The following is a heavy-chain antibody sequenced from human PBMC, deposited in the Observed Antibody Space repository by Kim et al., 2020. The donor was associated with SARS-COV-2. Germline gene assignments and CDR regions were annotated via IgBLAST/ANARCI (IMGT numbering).Heavy chain of an antibody. D-gene: IGHD2-2*02. J-gene: IGHJ5*02. CDR3: ARTVVPAAIQGGTGWFDP. Sequence: LSLTCTVSGGSISSGGYYWSWIRQHPGKGLEWIVYIYYSGSTYYNPSLKSRVTISVDTSKNQFSLKLSSVTAADTAVYYCARTVVPAAIQGGTGWFDPWGQGTLVTVSS. CDR1: GGSISSGGYY. CDR2: IYYSGST. V-gene: IGHV4-31*03.